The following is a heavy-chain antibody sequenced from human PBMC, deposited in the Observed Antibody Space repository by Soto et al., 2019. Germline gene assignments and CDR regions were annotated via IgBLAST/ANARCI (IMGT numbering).Heavy chain of an antibody. Sequence: SETLSLTCTVSGGSIRSSDYYWTWIRQPPGKGLEWIGYIYYSGSANYNPSLKSRVTISVDTSRNQFSLKLNSVTAADTAVYFCARTTYYSDTGGSPPLDYWGQGTLVTVSS. CDR1: GGSIRSSDYY. CDR2: IYYSGSA. V-gene: IGHV4-30-4*01. J-gene: IGHJ4*02. D-gene: IGHD3-22*01. CDR3: ARTTYYSDTGGSPPLDY.